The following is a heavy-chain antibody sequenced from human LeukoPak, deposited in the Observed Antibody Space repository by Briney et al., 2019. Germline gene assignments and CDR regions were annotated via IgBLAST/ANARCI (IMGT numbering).Heavy chain of an antibody. D-gene: IGHD3-10*02. CDR3: AELGITMIGGV. J-gene: IGHJ6*04. V-gene: IGHV3-21*01. CDR1: GFTFSSYS. CDR2: ISSSSSYI. Sequence: PGGSLKLSCAASGFTFSSYSMNWVRQAPGKGLEWVSSISSSSSYIYYADSVKGRFTISRDNAKNSLYLQMNSLRAEDTAVYYCAELGITMIGGVWGKGTTVTISS.